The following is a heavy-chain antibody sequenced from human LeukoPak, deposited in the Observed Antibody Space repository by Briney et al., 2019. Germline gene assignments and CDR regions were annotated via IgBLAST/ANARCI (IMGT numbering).Heavy chain of an antibody. J-gene: IGHJ4*02. CDR2: IDYSVST. D-gene: IGHD3-16*02. CDR1: GGSISSGDYY. Sequence: PSETLSLTCTVSGGSISSGDYYWSWIRQPPGKGLEWIGDIDYSVSTYYNPSLKSRVTISVDTSKSQFSLKLSSVTAADTAVYYCARVGDYVWGSYRLTHAVDYWGQGTLVTVSS. V-gene: IGHV4-30-4*01. CDR3: ARVGDYVWGSYRLTHAVDY.